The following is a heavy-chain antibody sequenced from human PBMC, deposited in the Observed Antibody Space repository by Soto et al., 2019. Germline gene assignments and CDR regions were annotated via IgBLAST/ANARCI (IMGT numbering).Heavy chain of an antibody. J-gene: IGHJ4*02. D-gene: IGHD4-17*01. CDR1: GFSFSNYA. Sequence: EVQLLESGGGLVQPGGSLRLSCAASGFSFSNYAMSWVRQAPGKGLEWVSGISGSGSSTFHADSVKGRFTISRDNSKNTLVLEMSSLRAEDTAVYYCAKDLTMVTRPRYSDYWGQGTLVTVSS. V-gene: IGHV3-23*01. CDR3: AKDLTMVTRPRYSDY. CDR2: ISGSGSST.